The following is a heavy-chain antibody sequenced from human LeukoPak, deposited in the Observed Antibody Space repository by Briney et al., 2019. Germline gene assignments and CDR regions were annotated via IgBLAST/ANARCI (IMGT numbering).Heavy chain of an antibody. CDR1: GFTFNTYT. Sequence: GGSLRLSCAASGFTFNTYTMSWVRQAPGKGLEWVSSISSSNSYIYYADSVKGRFTISRGNAKNSLYLQMNSLRAEDTAVYYCAELGITMIGGVWGKGTTVTISS. CDR2: ISSSNSYI. CDR3: AELGITMIGGV. D-gene: IGHD3-10*02. J-gene: IGHJ6*04. V-gene: IGHV3-21*01.